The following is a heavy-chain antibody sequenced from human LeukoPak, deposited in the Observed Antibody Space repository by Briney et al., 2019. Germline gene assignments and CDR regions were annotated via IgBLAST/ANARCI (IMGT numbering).Heavy chain of an antibody. CDR1: GFTFSSYG. CDR2: INSDGSST. V-gene: IGHV3-74*01. D-gene: IGHD3-3*01. J-gene: IGHJ6*04. CDR3: AREVGTYYDFWSGLDV. Sequence: PGGSLRLSCAASGFTFSSYGMHWVRQAPGKGLVWVSRINSDGSSTSYADSVKGRFTISRDNAKNTLYLQMNSLRAEDTAVYYCAREVGTYYDFWSGLDVWGKGTTVTVSS.